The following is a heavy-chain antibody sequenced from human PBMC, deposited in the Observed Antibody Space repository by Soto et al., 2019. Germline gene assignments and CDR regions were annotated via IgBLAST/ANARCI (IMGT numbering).Heavy chain of an antibody. CDR3: ARVNPWGFGELLPGY. V-gene: IGHV3-11*06. CDR2: ISSSSSST. D-gene: IGHD3-10*01. Sequence: PGLSLTLFCAASGFTSSDYYMSWIRQAPGKGLEWVSYISSSSSSTNYPHSVMSRYTISRDNAKNSLYLQITSLSAEATADYYIARVNPWGFGELLPGYWGQGTLVTVSS. J-gene: IGHJ4*02. CDR1: GFTSSDYY.